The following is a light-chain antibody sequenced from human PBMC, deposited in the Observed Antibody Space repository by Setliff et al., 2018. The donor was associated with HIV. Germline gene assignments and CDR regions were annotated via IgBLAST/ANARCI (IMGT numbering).Light chain of an antibody. CDR2: DVT. Sequence: QSALTQPRSVSGSPGQSVTISCTGTSSDIGTYNYVSWYQQHPGKAPKLMIYDVTKRPSGVPDRFSGSKSGNTASRTISGLHTDDEADYYCCSYGGNSVSYVFGTGTKVTVL. J-gene: IGLJ1*01. CDR3: CSYGGNSVSYV. V-gene: IGLV2-11*01. CDR1: SSDIGTYNY.